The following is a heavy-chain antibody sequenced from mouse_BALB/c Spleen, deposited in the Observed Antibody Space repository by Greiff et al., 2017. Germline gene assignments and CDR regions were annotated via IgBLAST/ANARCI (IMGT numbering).Heavy chain of an antibody. D-gene: IGHD2-4*01. CDR1: GYTFTSYW. Sequence: QVQLQQSGAELAKPGASVKMSCKASGYTFTSYWMHWVKQRPGQGLEWIGYINPSTGYTEYNQKFKDKATLTADKSSSTAYMQLSSLTSEDSAVYYCASSIYYDYDGARFAYWGQGTLVTVSA. CDR3: ASSIYYDYDGARFAY. V-gene: IGHV1-7*01. J-gene: IGHJ3*01. CDR2: INPSTGYT.